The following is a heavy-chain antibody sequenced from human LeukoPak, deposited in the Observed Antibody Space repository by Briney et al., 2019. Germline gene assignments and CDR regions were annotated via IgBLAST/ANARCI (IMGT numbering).Heavy chain of an antibody. V-gene: IGHV1-2*02. D-gene: IGHD3-16*02. Sequence: ASVKVSCKASGYIFTVYFMHWVRQAPGQGLEWMGWINPNTGGTNYAQKFQGRVTMTRDTSISTAYMELSRLRSDDTAVYYCARAAPLRWGGLSSFRFGDYGDRGTLVTSSS. J-gene: IGHJ4*02. CDR3: ARAAPLRWGGLSSFRFGDY. CDR2: INPNTGGT. CDR1: GYIFTVYF.